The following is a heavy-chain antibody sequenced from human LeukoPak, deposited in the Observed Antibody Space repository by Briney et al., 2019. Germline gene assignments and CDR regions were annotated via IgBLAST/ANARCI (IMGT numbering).Heavy chain of an antibody. V-gene: IGHV3-11*01. D-gene: IGHD1-26*01. J-gene: IGHJ4*02. CDR2: ISSSGSTI. Sequence: GGSLRLSCAASRFTFSDYYMSWIRQAPGKGLEWISYISSSGSTIYYADSVKGRFTISRDNAKNSLYLQMNSLRAEDTAVYYCARVLGSYSVDYWGQGTLVTVSS. CDR1: RFTFSDYY. CDR3: ARVLGSYSVDY.